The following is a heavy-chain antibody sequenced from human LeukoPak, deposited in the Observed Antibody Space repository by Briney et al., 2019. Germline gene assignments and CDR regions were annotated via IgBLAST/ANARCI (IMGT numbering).Heavy chain of an antibody. CDR1: GGSISSYY. J-gene: IGHJ6*03. D-gene: IGHD3-3*01. CDR3: AREPIFGVVKYYYYYYMDV. CDR2: IYTSGST. V-gene: IGHV4-4*07. Sequence: PSETLSLTCTVSGGSISSYYWSWIRQPAGKGLEWIGRIYTSGSTNYNPSLKSRVTMSVDTSKNQFSLKLSSVTAADTAVYYCAREPIFGVVKYYYYYYMDVWGKGTTVTVSS.